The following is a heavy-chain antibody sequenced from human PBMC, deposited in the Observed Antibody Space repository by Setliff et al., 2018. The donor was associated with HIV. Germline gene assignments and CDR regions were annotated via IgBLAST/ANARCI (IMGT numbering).Heavy chain of an antibody. CDR1: GYSFTDYY. CDR2: INPKSDGT. V-gene: IGHV1-2*04. Sequence: ASVKVSCKASGYSFTDYYIHWVRQAPGQGLEWMGWINPKSDGTNYAQKFQGWITMTRDTSISTAYMELSRLRADDTAVYYCARGLDYYDTSGYYQYYFDYWGQGTLVTVSS. CDR3: ARGLDYYDTSGYYQYYFDY. D-gene: IGHD3-22*01. J-gene: IGHJ4*02.